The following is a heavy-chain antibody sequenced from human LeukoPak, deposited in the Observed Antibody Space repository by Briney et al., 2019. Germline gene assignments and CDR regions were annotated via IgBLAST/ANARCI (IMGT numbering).Heavy chain of an antibody. V-gene: IGHV3-23*01. CDR3: AKDAEMVTIFGVVTLFDY. J-gene: IGHJ4*02. D-gene: IGHD3-3*01. CDR2: ISGTGGDT. CDR1: GFTFSLYA. Sequence: GGSLRLSCAASGFTFSLYAMNWVRQAPGKGLEWVSAISGTGGDTFYADSVKGRFTISRDNSKNTLYLQMNSLRAEDTAVYYCAKDAEMVTIFGVVTLFDYWGQGTLVTVSS.